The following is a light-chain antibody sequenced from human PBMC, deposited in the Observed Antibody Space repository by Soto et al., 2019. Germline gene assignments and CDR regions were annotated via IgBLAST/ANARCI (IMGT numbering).Light chain of an antibody. CDR1: SSDVGNYNL. CDR2: AGT. J-gene: IGLJ1*01. V-gene: IGLV2-23*01. CDR3: CSYVGSSTYV. Sequence: QSALTQPASVSGSPGQSITISCTGTSSDVGNYNLVSWYQQHPGKAPKLMIYAGTKRPSGVSNRFSRSNSGNTASLTISGLQAEDEADYYCCSYVGSSTYVFGTGTKLTVL.